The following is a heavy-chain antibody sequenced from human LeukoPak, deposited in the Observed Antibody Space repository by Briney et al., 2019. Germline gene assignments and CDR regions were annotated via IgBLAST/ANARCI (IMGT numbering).Heavy chain of an antibody. CDR1: VYTFTGYY. CDR2: INPNSGGT. D-gene: IGHD3-10*01. J-gene: IGHJ2*01. CDR3: ARDLGTGITMVRGVIIPRVDWYFDL. V-gene: IGHV1-2*02. Sequence: GASVKVSCKASVYTFTGYYMHWVRQATGQGLEWVGWINPNSGGTNYAQKFQGRVTMTRDTSISTAYMELSRLRSDDTAVYYCARDLGTGITMVRGVIIPRVDWYFDLWGRGTLVTVSS.